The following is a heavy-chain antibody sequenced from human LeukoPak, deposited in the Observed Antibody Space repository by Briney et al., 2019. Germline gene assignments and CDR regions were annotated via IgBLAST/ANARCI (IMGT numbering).Heavy chain of an antibody. V-gene: IGHV4-59*01. CDR2: IYYSGST. Sequence: SETLSLTCTVSGGSLSSYYWSWIRQPPGKGLEWIGYIYYSGSTNYNPSLKSRVTISVDTSKNQFSLKLSSVTAADTAVYYCARENYGDYFADAFDIWGQGTMVAVSS. D-gene: IGHD4-17*01. J-gene: IGHJ3*02. CDR1: GGSLSSYY. CDR3: ARENYGDYFADAFDI.